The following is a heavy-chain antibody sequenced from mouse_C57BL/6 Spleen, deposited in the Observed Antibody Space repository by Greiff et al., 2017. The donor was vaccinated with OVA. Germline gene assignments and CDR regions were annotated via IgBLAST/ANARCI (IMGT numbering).Heavy chain of an antibody. D-gene: IGHD1-1*01. Sequence: QVHVKQSGAELARPGASVKMSCKASGYTFTSYSMHWVKQRPGQGLEWIGYINPSSGYTKYNQKFKDKATLTADKSSSTAYMQLSSLTSEDSAVYYCAREEASNYGRGQGYYAMDYWGQGTSVTVSA. J-gene: IGHJ4*01. V-gene: IGHV1-4*01. CDR2: INPSSGYT. CDR1: GYTFTSYS. CDR3: AREEASNYGRGQGYYAMDY.